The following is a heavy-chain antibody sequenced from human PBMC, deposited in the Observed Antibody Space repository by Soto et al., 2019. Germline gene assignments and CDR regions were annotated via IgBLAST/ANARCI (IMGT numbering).Heavy chain of an antibody. CDR2: ISTYNGNT. CDR1: GYSFATSG. J-gene: IGHJ4*02. Sequence: DSVKVSCKTSGYSFATSGICWVRQAPGQGLEWMGWISTYNGNTAYAQNFQGRVTMTKDTSASTVYMELRSLRPDDTAIYFCGKGTRTFDFWGQGTPVTVSS. CDR3: GKGTRTFDF. V-gene: IGHV1-18*04. D-gene: IGHD1-1*01.